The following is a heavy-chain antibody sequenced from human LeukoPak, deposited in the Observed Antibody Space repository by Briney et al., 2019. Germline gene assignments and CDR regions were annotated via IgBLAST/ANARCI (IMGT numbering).Heavy chain of an antibody. CDR3: ARDPGTPFNAFDI. CDR1: GGSISSGGYY. D-gene: IGHD1-14*01. CDR2: IYYSGST. Sequence: PSETLSLTCTVSGGSISSGGYYWSWIRQHPGKGLEWIGYIYYSGSTYYNPSPKSRVTISVDTSKNQFSLKLSSVTAADTAVYYCARDPGTPFNAFDIWGQGTMVTVSS. V-gene: IGHV4-31*03. J-gene: IGHJ3*02.